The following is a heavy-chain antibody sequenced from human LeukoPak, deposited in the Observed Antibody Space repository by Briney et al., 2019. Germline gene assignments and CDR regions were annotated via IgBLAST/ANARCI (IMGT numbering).Heavy chain of an antibody. D-gene: IGHD3-22*01. J-gene: IGHJ6*02. CDR2: IYYSGST. V-gene: IGHV4-39*07. CDR1: GGSISSSSYY. CDR3: ARDHSGYYRYYYYYYGMDV. Sequence: SETLSLTCTVSGGSISSSSYYWGWIRQPPGKGLEWIGSIYYSGSTYYNPSLKSRVTISVDTSKNQFSLKLSSVTAADTAVYYRARDHSGYYRYYYYYYGMDVWGQGTTVTVSS.